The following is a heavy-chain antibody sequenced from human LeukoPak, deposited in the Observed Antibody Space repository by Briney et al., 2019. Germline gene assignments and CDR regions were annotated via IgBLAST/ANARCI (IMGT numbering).Heavy chain of an antibody. CDR2: ISGSGGST. Sequence: LAGGSLRLSCAASGFTFSSYAMSWVRQAPGKGLEWVSAISGSGGSTYYADSVKGRFTIPRDNSKNTLYLQMNSLRAEDTAVYYCAKDQTDSGPSRRGYFDYWGQGTLVTVSS. J-gene: IGHJ4*02. CDR3: AKDQTDSGPSRRGYFDY. CDR1: GFTFSSYA. V-gene: IGHV3-23*01. D-gene: IGHD5-12*01.